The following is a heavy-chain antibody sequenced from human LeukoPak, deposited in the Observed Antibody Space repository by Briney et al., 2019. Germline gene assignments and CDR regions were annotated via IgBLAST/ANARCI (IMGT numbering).Heavy chain of an antibody. CDR1: GFTFSSYE. Sequence: PGGSLRLSCAASGFTFSSYEMNWVRQAPGKGLEWVSYIISSGSTIYYADSVKGRFTISRDNAKNSLYLQMNSLRAEDTAVYYCARGRYGMDVWGQGTTVTVSS. V-gene: IGHV3-48*03. D-gene: IGHD3-10*01. CDR2: IISSGSTI. CDR3: ARGRYGMDV. J-gene: IGHJ6*02.